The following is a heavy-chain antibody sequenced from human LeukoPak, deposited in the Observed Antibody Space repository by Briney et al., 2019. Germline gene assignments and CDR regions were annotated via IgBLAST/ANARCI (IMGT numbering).Heavy chain of an antibody. J-gene: IGHJ4*02. Sequence: SETLFLTCTVSGDSITSYYWSWIRQPPGKGLEWIGYIYDSGSSNYNPSLKSRVTISVDTSKNQFSLKVSSVTAADTAVYYCARTIVGATKRIREVGFDYWGQGTLVTVSS. CDR2: IYDSGSS. V-gene: IGHV4-59*01. D-gene: IGHD1-26*01. CDR1: GDSITSYY. CDR3: ARTIVGATKRIREVGFDY.